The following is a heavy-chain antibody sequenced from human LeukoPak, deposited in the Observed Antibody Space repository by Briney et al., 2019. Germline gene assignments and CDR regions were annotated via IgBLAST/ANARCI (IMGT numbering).Heavy chain of an antibody. V-gene: IGHV3-23*01. D-gene: IGHD4-17*01. CDR1: GFTFSSYA. CDR2: ISGSGGST. CDR3: AKDRVAYGDFADYFDY. J-gene: IGHJ4*02. Sequence: GGSLRLSCAASGFTFSSYAMSWVRQAPGKGLEWVSAISGSGGSTYYADSVEGRFTISRDNSKNTLYLQMNSLRAEDTAVYYCAKDRVAYGDFADYFDYWGQGTLVTVSS.